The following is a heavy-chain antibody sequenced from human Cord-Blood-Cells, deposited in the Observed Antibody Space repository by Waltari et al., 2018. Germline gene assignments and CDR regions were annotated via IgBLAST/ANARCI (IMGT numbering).Heavy chain of an antibody. CDR1: GYTPPVLS. Sequence: QVQLVQPGAEVTTPWASVKVSCKVTGYTPPVLSMPGVRPSPGKGLEWMGGFDPEDGETIYAQKFQGRVTMTEDTSTDTAYMELSSLRSEDTAVYYCATLLGKRLHWYFDLWGRGTLVTVSS. V-gene: IGHV1-24*01. CDR2: FDPEDGET. D-gene: IGHD7-27*01. J-gene: IGHJ2*01. CDR3: ATLLGKRLHWYFDL.